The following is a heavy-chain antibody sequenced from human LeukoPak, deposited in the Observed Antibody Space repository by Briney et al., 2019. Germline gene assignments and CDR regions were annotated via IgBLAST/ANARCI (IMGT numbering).Heavy chain of an antibody. CDR3: ARDAVQGIAVASFDY. Sequence: ASVKVSCKASGYTFTNYYIHWVRQAPGQGLEWMARINPSGGSTSYAQKFQGRVTMTRDTSTSTVYMELSSLRSEDTAVYYCARDAVQGIAVASFDYWGQGTLVTVSS. CDR1: GYTFTNYY. J-gene: IGHJ4*02. V-gene: IGHV1-46*01. D-gene: IGHD6-19*01. CDR2: INPSGGST.